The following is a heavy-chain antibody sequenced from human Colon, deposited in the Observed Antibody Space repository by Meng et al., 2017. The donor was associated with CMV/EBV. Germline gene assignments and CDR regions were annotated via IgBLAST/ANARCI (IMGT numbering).Heavy chain of an antibody. Sequence: GGSLRLSCAASGFTFDDHAMHWVRHVPGKGPEWVAGITWNSETIAYGDSVKGRFTVSRDNAKTALYLQMNSLRAEDTALYYCAKDVGANFFYGLDVWGQVTTVTVSS. CDR1: GFTFDDHA. CDR2: ITWNSETI. CDR3: AKDVGANFFYGLDV. V-gene: IGHV3-9*01. J-gene: IGHJ6*02. D-gene: IGHD1-26*01.